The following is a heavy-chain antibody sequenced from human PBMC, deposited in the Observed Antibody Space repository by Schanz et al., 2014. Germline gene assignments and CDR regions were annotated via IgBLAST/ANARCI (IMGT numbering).Heavy chain of an antibody. CDR1: GYTFSSYG. Sequence: QVHLVQSGAEVHKPGASLKISCKASGYTFSSYGITWVRQAPGQGLEWMGWINGYNGHTLYAQRFQGRVTITADKSSDTAYMELSSLRSEDTAVYYCAREVGLYDRGWFDPWGQGTLVTVSS. J-gene: IGHJ5*02. D-gene: IGHD3-22*01. CDR3: AREVGLYDRGWFDP. CDR2: INGYNGHT. V-gene: IGHV1-18*01.